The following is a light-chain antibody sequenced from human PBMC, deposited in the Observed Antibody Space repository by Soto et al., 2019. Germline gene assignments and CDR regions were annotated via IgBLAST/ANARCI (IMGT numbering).Light chain of an antibody. J-gene: IGKJ1*01. CDR3: QQYESLPRT. Sequence: DIQMTQSPSSLSASVGDSVTITCQATQGIIYYLYWYQLKPGKAPKVLIYDASKLETAVPSRFSGSGSGTEFTLTINSLQPEDFATYYCQQYESLPRTVAQGTKFDIK. CDR1: QGIIYY. V-gene: IGKV1-33*01. CDR2: DAS.